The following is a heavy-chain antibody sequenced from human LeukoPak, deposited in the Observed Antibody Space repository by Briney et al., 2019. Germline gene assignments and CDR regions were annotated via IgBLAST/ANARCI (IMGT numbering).Heavy chain of an antibody. Sequence: SSETLSLTCAVSGYSITSGYYWGWIRQPPGKGLEWIGTIYHSGSTYYNPSLKSRVIVSVDTSKNQFSLKPSSVTAADTAVYYCVRSPYYYYHMDVWGKGTSVTVSS. J-gene: IGHJ6*03. CDR2: IYHSGST. CDR3: VRSPYYYYHMDV. CDR1: GYSITSGYY. V-gene: IGHV4-38-2*01.